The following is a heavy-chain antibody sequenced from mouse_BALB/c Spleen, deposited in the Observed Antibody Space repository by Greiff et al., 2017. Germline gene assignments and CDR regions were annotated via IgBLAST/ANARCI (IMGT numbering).Heavy chain of an antibody. D-gene: IGHD5-1-1*01. CDR1: GFTFSSYY. CDR3: ARPYPFDY. CDR2: INSNGGST. Sequence: EVKLVESGGGLVKLGGSLKLSCAASGFTFSSYYMSWVRQTPEKRLELVAAINSNGGSTYYPDTVKGRFTISRDNAKNTLYLQMSSLKSEDTAMYYCARPYPFDYWGQGTTLTVSS. V-gene: IGHV5-6-2*01. J-gene: IGHJ2*01.